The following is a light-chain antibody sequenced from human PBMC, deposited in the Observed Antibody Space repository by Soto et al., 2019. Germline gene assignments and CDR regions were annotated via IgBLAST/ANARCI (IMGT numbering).Light chain of an antibody. CDR1: QSVGNY. J-gene: IGKJ4*01. CDR2: DAS. V-gene: IGKV3-11*01. Sequence: EIVLTQSPATLSLSPGERATLSCRASQSVGNYAAWYQQKPGQAPRLLIYDASNRATGIPARFSGRGSGTDFSLTISSLEPEDVAVYYCQQRSNWPPRVTFGGGTKVEI. CDR3: QQRSNWPPRVT.